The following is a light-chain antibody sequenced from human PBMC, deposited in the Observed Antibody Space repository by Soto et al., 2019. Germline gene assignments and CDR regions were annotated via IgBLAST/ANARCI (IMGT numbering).Light chain of an antibody. J-gene: IGLJ1*01. CDR2: VVS. CDR1: GVDVGAYDF. Sequence: QSALTQPHSVSGSPGQSVTISCTGTGVDVGAYDFVSWYQQHPGKAPKLLIYVVSGRPSGVPDRFSGSKSGNAASLTISGLQAEDEADYYCSSFTTSHTYIFGTGTKVTVL. V-gene: IGLV2-11*01. CDR3: SSFTTSHTYI.